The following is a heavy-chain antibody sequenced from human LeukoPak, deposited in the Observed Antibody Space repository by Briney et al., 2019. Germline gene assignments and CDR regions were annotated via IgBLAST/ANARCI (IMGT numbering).Heavy chain of an antibody. CDR1: GFTFTSSA. J-gene: IGHJ3*02. CDR2: IVVGSGNT. CDR3: AASIGGDAFDI. D-gene: IGHD3-3*01. V-gene: IGHV1-58*01. Sequence: VASVTVSCKASGFTFTSSAVQWVRQARGQRLEWIGWIVVGSGNTNYAKKFQERVTITRDMSTSTAYMELSSLRSEHTAVYYCAASIGGDAFDIWGQGTMVTVSS.